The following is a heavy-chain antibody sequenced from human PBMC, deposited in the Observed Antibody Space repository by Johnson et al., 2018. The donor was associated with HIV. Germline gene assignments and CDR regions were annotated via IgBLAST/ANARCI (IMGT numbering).Heavy chain of an antibody. V-gene: IGHV3-9*01. CDR1: GFTFDDYA. Sequence: VQLVESGGGLVQPGRSLRLSCAASGFTFDDYAMHWVRQAPGKGLEWVSGISWNSGSIGYADSVKGRFTISRDNAKNSLYLQMNSLRAEDTALYYCAKGDSGSYSDDAFDICGQGTMVTVSS. D-gene: IGHD1-26*01. CDR2: ISWNSGSI. CDR3: AKGDSGSYSDDAFDI. J-gene: IGHJ3*02.